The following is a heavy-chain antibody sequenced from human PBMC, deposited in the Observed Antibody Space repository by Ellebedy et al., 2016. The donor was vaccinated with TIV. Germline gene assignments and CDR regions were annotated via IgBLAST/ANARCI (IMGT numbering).Heavy chain of an antibody. J-gene: IGHJ6*02. CDR1: GFTFSSYG. Sequence: GGSLRLXXAASGFTFSSYGMHWVRQAPGKGLEWVAVISYDGSNKYYADSVKGRFTISRDNSKNTLYLQMNSLRAEDTAVYYCAKDQTLSFYYGMDVWGQGTTVTVSS. CDR3: AKDQTLSFYYGMDV. V-gene: IGHV3-30*18. D-gene: IGHD5/OR15-5a*01. CDR2: ISYDGSNK.